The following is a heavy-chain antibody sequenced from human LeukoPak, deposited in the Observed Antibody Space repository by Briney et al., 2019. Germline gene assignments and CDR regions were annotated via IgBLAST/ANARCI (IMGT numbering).Heavy chain of an antibody. CDR3: ARGRSGYKLNYYYSYMDV. CDR2: INHSRST. J-gene: IGHJ6*03. Sequence: SETLSLTCAVYGGSFSGYYWSWIRQPPGKGLEWIGEINHSRSTNYNPSLKSRVTISVDTSKNQFSLKLSSVTAADTAVYYCARGRSGYKLNYYYSYMDVWGKGTTVTVSS. CDR1: GGSFSGYY. D-gene: IGHD3-3*01. V-gene: IGHV4-34*01.